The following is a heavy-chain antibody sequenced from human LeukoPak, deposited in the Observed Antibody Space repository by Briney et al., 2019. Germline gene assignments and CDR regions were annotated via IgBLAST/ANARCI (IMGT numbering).Heavy chain of an antibody. Sequence: GGSLRLSCAASGFTFSSYSMNWVRQAPGKGLEWVSSISSSSSYIYYADSVKGRFTISRDNAKNSLYLQVNSLRAEDTAVYYCARDPESGSYLDYWGQGTLVTVSS. J-gene: IGHJ4*02. CDR2: ISSSSSYI. CDR1: GFTFSSYS. D-gene: IGHD1-26*01. CDR3: ARDPESGSYLDY. V-gene: IGHV3-21*01.